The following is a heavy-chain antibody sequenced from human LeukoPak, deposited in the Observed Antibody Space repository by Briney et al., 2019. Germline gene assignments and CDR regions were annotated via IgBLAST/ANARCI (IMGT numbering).Heavy chain of an antibody. J-gene: IGHJ4*02. D-gene: IGHD3-10*01. CDR2: IYYSGST. CDR3: ARLVWFGESTYYFDY. V-gene: IGHV4-59*08. Sequence: PSETLSLTCTVSGGSISSYYWSWIRQPPGKGLEWIGYIYYSGSTNYNPSLKSRVTISVDTSKNQFSLKLSSVTAADTAVYYCARLVWFGESTYYFDYWGQGTLVTVSS. CDR1: GGSISSYY.